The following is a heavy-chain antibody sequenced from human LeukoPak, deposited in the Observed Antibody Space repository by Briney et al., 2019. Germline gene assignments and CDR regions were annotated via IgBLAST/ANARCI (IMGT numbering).Heavy chain of an antibody. CDR3: ARRGYYYDSSGYYYSEPHFDY. Sequence: SETLSLTCTVSGTSITSYHWSWIRQPPGKGLEWIGSYSGSTNYNPSLKSRVTISVDTSKNQFSLKLSSVTAADTAVYYCARRGYYYDSSGYYYSEPHFDYWGQGTLVTVSS. V-gene: IGHV4-59*12. J-gene: IGHJ4*02. CDR1: GTSITSYH. CDR2: YSGST. D-gene: IGHD3-22*01.